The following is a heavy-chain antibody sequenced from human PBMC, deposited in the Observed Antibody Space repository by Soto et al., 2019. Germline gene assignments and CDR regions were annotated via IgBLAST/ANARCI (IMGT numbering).Heavy chain of an antibody. Sequence: PSETLSLTCTVSGGSISSSSYYWGWIRQPPGKGLEWIGSIYYSGSTYYNPSLKSRVTISVDTSKNQFSLKPSSVTAADTAVYYCARHLGIPIWGSYRYTGGVFDYWGQGTLVTVSS. CDR2: IYYSGST. CDR1: GGSISSSSYY. V-gene: IGHV4-39*01. CDR3: ARHLGIPIWGSYRYTGGVFDY. D-gene: IGHD3-16*02. J-gene: IGHJ4*02.